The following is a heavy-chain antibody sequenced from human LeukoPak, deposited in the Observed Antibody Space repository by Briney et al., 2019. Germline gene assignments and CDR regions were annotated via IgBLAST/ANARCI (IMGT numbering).Heavy chain of an antibody. CDR1: GYTFRNYG. CDR2: ISPYNGNK. J-gene: IGHJ3*02. Sequence: ASVKVSCKTSGYTFRNYGISWVRQAPGQGLECMGWISPYNGNKNYAQKFQGRVTMTTDTSTSTAYMELRSLRSDDTAVYYCARGPSWDDDGAAFDIWGQGTMVTVSS. CDR3: ARGPSWDDDGAAFDI. V-gene: IGHV1-18*01. D-gene: IGHD1-1*01.